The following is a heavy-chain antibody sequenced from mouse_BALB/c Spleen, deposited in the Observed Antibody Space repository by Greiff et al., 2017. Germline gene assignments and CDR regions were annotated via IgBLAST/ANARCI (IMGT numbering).Heavy chain of an antibody. CDR3: ARRGTTVVARDWFAY. D-gene: IGHD1-1*01. CDR2: INPYNDGT. V-gene: IGHV1-14*01. Sequence: QLQESGPELVKPGASVKMSCKASGYTFTSYVMHWVKQKPGQGLEWIGYINPYNDGTKYNEKFKGKATLTSDKSSSTAYMELSSLTSEDSAVYYCARRGTTVVARDWFAYWGQGTLVTVSA. J-gene: IGHJ3*01. CDR1: GYTFTSYV.